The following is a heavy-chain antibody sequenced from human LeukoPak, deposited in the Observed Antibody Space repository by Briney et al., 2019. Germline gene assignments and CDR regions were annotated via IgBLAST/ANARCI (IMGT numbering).Heavy chain of an antibody. V-gene: IGHV4-34*01. D-gene: IGHD3-22*01. J-gene: IGHJ4*02. CDR1: GGSFSGYY. CDR3: ARAGDRSGYADY. CDR2: INHSGST. Sequence: SETLSRTCAVYGGSFSGYYWSWIRQPPGKGLEWIGEINHSGSTNYNPSLKSRVTISVDTSKNQFSLKVSSVTAADTAMYYCARAGDRSGYADYWGQGTLVTVSS.